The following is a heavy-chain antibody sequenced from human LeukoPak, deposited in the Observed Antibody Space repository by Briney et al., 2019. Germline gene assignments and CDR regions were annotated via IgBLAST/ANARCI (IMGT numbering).Heavy chain of an antibody. CDR2: INPNSGGT. D-gene: IGHD2-2*02. CDR1: GYTFTGYY. Sequence: ASVNVSCKASGYTFTGYYMHRVRQAPGQGLEWMGWINPNSGGTNYAQKFQGRVTMTRDTSISTAYMELSRLRSDDTAVYHCARGGVVPAAILDYWGQGTMVTVSS. V-gene: IGHV1-2*02. CDR3: ARGGVVPAAILDY. J-gene: IGHJ4*02.